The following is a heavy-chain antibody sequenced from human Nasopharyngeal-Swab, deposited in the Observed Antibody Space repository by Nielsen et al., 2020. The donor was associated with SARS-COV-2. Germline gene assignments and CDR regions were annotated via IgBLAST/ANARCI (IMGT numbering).Heavy chain of an antibody. Sequence: WIRQPPGKGLEWVSSISTSNSYIYYADSVKGRFTISRDNAKNSLYLQMTSLRAEDTAVYYCARDRGGSWYSGDYYYYYGMDVWGQGTTVTVSS. V-gene: IGHV3-21*01. D-gene: IGHD6-13*01. CDR2: ISTSNSYI. CDR3: ARDRGGSWYSGDYYYYYGMDV. J-gene: IGHJ6*02.